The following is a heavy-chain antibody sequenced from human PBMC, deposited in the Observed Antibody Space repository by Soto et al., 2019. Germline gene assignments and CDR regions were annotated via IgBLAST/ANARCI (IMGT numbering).Heavy chain of an antibody. Sequence: SLRLSCAASGFTFDDYAMHWVRQAPGKGLEWVSGISWNSGSIGYADSVKGRFTISRDNAKNSLYLQMNSLRAEDTALYYCAKDMGPPRYYYGMDVWGQGTTVTVSS. V-gene: IGHV3-9*01. J-gene: IGHJ6*02. D-gene: IGHD3-16*01. CDR3: AKDMGPPRYYYGMDV. CDR1: GFTFDDYA. CDR2: ISWNSGSI.